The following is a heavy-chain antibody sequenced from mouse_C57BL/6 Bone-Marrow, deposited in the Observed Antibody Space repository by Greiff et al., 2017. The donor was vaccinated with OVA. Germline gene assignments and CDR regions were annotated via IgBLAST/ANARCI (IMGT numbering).Heavy chain of an antibody. CDR3: AREEAAQATF. J-gene: IGHJ2*01. D-gene: IGHD3-2*02. V-gene: IGHV1-26*01. CDR1: GYTFTDYY. Sequence: EVQLQQSGPELVKPGASVKISCKASGYTFTDYYMNWVKQSHGKSLEWIGDINPNNGGTSYKQKFKGKATLTVDKSSSTAYMELRSLTSEDSAVYYCAREEAAQATFWGQGTTLTVSS. CDR2: INPNNGGT.